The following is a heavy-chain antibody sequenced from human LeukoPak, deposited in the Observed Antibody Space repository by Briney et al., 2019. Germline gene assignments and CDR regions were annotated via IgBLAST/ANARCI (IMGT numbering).Heavy chain of an antibody. CDR1: GFTFTNYA. V-gene: IGHV3-23*01. CDR2: ISGSGSGGST. D-gene: IGHD6-13*01. CDR3: AKGPGYSSYYFDY. Sequence: GGSLRLSCAASGFTFTNYAISWVRQAPGKGLEWVSAISGSGSGGSTYYADSVKGRFTISRDNSKNTLYLQMNSLRAEDTAVYYCAKGPGYSSYYFDYWGQGTLVTVSS. J-gene: IGHJ4*02.